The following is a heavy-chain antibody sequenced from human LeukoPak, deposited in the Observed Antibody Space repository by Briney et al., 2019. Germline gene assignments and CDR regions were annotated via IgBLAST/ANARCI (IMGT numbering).Heavy chain of an antibody. CDR2: ISGSGGST. CDR3: AKDHYADYGDSSYGMDV. CDR1: GSTFSSHW. Sequence: GGSLRLSCAASGSTFSSHWMHWVRQAPGKGLEWVSAISGSGGSTYYADSVKGRFTISRDNSKNTLYLQMNSLRAEDTAVYYCAKDHYADYGDSSYGMDVWGQGTTVTVSS. J-gene: IGHJ6*02. D-gene: IGHD4-17*01. V-gene: IGHV3-23*01.